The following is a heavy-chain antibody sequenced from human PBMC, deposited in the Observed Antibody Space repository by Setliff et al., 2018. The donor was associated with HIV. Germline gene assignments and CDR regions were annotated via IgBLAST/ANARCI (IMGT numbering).Heavy chain of an antibody. D-gene: IGHD3-22*01. CDR3: AKYWSSGYYAFFDY. J-gene: IGHJ4*02. CDR1: GFTFSSYN. Sequence: GGSLRLSCAASGFTFSSYNMNWVRQAPGKGLEWVSFIRSSSSTYYADSVKGRFTISRDNSKNTLYLQMNSLRAEDTAVYYCAKYWSSGYYAFFDYWGQGTLVTVSS. V-gene: IGHV3-23*01. CDR2: IRSSSST.